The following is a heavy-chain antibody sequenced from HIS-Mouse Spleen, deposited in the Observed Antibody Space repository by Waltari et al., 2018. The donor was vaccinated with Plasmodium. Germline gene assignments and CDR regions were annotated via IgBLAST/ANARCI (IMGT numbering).Heavy chain of an antibody. CDR3: ARQLAYYDFWSGYSRGYYFDY. D-gene: IGHD3-3*01. J-gene: IGHJ4*02. Sequence: QLQLQESGPGLVKPSETVSLTCTVSGGSISSRSYYWGWIRQPPGKGLEWIGSIYYSGSTYYNPSLKSRVTISVDTSKNQFSLKLSSVTAADTAVYYCARQLAYYDFWSGYSRGYYFDYWGQGTLVTVSS. CDR1: GGSISSRSYY. CDR2: IYYSGST. V-gene: IGHV4-39*01.